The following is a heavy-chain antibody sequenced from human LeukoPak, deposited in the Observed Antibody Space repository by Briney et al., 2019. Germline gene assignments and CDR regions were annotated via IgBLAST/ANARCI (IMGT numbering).Heavy chain of an antibody. V-gene: IGHV4-59*08. CDR3: ARLSCGAAAGYDY. Sequence: PSETLSLTCTVSGGSISSYYWSWIRQPPGKGLEWIGYIYYSGSTNYNPSLKSRVTISVDTSKNQFSLKLSSVTAADTAVYYCARLSCGAAAGYDYWGQGTLVTVSP. CDR1: GGSISSYY. J-gene: IGHJ4*02. CDR2: IYYSGST. D-gene: IGHD6-13*01.